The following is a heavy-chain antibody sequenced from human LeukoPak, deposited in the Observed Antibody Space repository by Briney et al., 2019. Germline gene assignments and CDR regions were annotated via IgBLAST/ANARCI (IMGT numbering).Heavy chain of an antibody. Sequence: GGSLRLSCAASGFTFSSYSMNWVRQALGKGLEWVSYISSSSSTIYYADSVKGRFTISRDNAKNSLYLQMNSLRAEDTAVYYCTCDLDRSDGLWGQGTMVTVSS. CDR3: TCDLDRSDGL. J-gene: IGHJ3*01. V-gene: IGHV3-48*04. CDR2: ISSSSSTI. CDR1: GFTFSSYS. D-gene: IGHD2-8*01.